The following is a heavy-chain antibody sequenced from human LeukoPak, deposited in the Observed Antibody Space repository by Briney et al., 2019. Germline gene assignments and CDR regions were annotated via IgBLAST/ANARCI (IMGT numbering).Heavy chain of an antibody. Sequence: SETLSLTCTVSAGSVTSGSFYWNWIRQPPGKGLEWIGYIFYRGSTNYQSSLKSRVTISVDTPNQFSLKLNSVTAADTAVYYCARGAVDSSLYYLDYWGQGALVTVSS. CDR2: IFYRGST. J-gene: IGHJ4*02. CDR3: ARGAVDSSLYYLDY. CDR1: AGSVTSGSFY. D-gene: IGHD6-13*01. V-gene: IGHV4-61*01.